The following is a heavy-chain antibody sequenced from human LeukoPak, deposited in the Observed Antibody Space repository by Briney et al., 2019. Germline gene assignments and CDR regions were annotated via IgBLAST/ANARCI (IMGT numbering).Heavy chain of an antibody. D-gene: IGHD3-22*01. CDR3: ARDAGDKVAYYYDSSGYYRY. J-gene: IGHJ4*02. V-gene: IGHV4-38-2*02. Sequence: SETLSLTCAVSGYSISSGYYWGWIRQPPGKGLEWIGSIYHSGSTYYNPSLKSRVTISVDTSKNQFSLKLSSVTAADTAVYYCARDAGDKVAYYYDSSGYYRYRGQGTLVTVSS. CDR1: GYSISSGYY. CDR2: IYHSGST.